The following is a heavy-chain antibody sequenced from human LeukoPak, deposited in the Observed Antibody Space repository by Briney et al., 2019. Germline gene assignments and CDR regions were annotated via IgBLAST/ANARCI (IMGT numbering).Heavy chain of an antibody. CDR3: AKDLDDSSSNY. D-gene: IGHD3-22*01. CDR1: EFTFSSYS. J-gene: IGHJ4*02. V-gene: IGHV3-9*01. CDR2: ISWNSGSI. Sequence: GGSLRLSCAGSEFTFSSYSMNWVRQAPGKGLEWVSGISWNSGSIGYADSVKGRFTISRDNAKNSLYLQMNSLRAEDTALYYCAKDLDDSSSNYWGQGTLVTVSS.